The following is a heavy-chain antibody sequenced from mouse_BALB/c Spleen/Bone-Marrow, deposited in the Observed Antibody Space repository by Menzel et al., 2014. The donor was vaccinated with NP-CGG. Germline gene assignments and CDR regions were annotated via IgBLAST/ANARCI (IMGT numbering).Heavy chain of an antibody. CDR2: ISTYYGDA. D-gene: IGHD2-14*01. CDR3: ARYRHDVFDY. V-gene: IGHV1S137*01. J-gene: IGHJ2*01. CDR1: GYTFTDYA. Sequence: VQLQQSGAELVRPGVSVKISCKGSGYTFTDYAMHWVKQSHAKSLEWIGVISTYYGDASYNQKFKGKATMTVDKSSSTAYMELARLTSEDSAIYYCARYRHDVFDYWGQGTTLTVSS.